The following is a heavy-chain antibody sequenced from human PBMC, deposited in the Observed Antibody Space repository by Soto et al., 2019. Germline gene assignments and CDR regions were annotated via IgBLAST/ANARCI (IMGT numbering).Heavy chain of an antibody. CDR1: GYSFTSYW. CDR2: IDPSDSYT. J-gene: IGHJ6*02. D-gene: IGHD3-10*01. V-gene: IGHV5-10-1*01. Sequence: GESLKISCKGSGYSFTSYWISWVRQMPGKGLEWMGRIDPSDSYTNYSPSFQGHVTISADKSISTAYLQWSSLKASDTAMYYCARLLVRGPGNYYCYYYGMDVWGQGTTVTVSS. CDR3: ARLLVRGPGNYYCYYYGMDV.